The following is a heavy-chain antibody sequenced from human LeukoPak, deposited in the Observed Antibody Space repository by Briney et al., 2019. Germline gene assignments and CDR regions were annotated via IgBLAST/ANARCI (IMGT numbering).Heavy chain of an antibody. D-gene: IGHD6-25*01. Sequence: SQTLSLTCAISGDSVSSNSAAWNWIRQSPSRGLEWLGRTYYRSKWYNDYAVSVKSRITINPDTSKNQVSLQLKSETPEDTAVYYCARQYSSGWIYYYGLDVWGKGTTVTVSS. V-gene: IGHV6-1*01. CDR3: ARQYSSGWIYYYGLDV. J-gene: IGHJ6*04. CDR1: GDSVSSNSAA. CDR2: TYYRSKWYN.